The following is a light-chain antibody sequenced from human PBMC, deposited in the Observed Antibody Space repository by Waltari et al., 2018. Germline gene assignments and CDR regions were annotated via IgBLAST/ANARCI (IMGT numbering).Light chain of an antibody. Sequence: EIVLTQSPGTLSLSPGERATLSCRASQSLSSTYLAWYQLKPVQAPRLLIYGASSRAAGIPERFSGSGSGTDFTLTISRLEPEDFAVYYCQQYNKSPYTFGQGTKLRIK. CDR1: QSLSSTY. V-gene: IGKV3-20*01. CDR3: QQYNKSPYT. J-gene: IGKJ2*01. CDR2: GAS.